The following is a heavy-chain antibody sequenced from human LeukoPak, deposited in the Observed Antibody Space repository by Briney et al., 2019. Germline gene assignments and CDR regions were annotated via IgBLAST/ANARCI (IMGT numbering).Heavy chain of an antibody. V-gene: IGHV3-48*04. CDR1: GFTFSSYS. CDR2: ISSSSSTI. CDR3: ARDLTRMDIGEITMVRGVILHDAFDI. D-gene: IGHD3-10*01. J-gene: IGHJ3*02. Sequence: GGSLRLSCAASGFTFSSYSMNWVRQAPGKGLEWVSYISSSSSTIYYADSVKGRFTISRDNAKNSLYLQMNSLRAGDTAVYYCARDLTRMDIGEITMVRGVILHDAFDIWGQGTMVTVSS.